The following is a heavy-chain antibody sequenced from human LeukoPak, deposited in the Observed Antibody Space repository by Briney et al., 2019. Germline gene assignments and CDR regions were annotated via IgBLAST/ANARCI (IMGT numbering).Heavy chain of an antibody. CDR2: IYGGGST. D-gene: IGHD6-19*01. CDR1: GLSVSSNF. J-gene: IGHJ5*02. CDR3: AKARSSGWYGGNWFDP. Sequence: PGRSLRLSCAATGLSVSSNFMSWVRQAPGKGLEWVSVIYGGGSTYYADSVKGRFTISRDNSKNTLYLQMNSLRAEDTAVYYCAKARSSGWYGGNWFDPWGQGTLVTVSS. V-gene: IGHV3-53*01.